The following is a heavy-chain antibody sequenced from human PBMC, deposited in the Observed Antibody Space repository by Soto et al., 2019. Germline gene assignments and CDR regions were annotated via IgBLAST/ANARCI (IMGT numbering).Heavy chain of an antibody. CDR1: GYTFTSYD. D-gene: IGHD3-22*01. Sequence: QVQLVQSGAEVKKPGASVKVSCKASGYTFTSYDINWVRQATGQGLEWMGWMNPNRGNTGYAQKFQGRVTMTRNTSISTAYMQLSSLRSEDTAVYYCARDLVVITTSYYDYYGMDVWGQGTTVTVSS. CDR3: ARDLVVITTSYYDYYGMDV. CDR2: MNPNRGNT. V-gene: IGHV1-8*01. J-gene: IGHJ6*02.